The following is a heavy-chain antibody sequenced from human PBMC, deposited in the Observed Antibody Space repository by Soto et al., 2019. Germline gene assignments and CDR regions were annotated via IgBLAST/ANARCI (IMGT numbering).Heavy chain of an antibody. Sequence: GGSLRLSCAASGFTFSSYSMNWVRQAPGKGLEWVSSISSSSSYIYYADSVKGRFTISRDNAKNSLYLQMNSLRAEDTAVYYCARGDTQQLVAGGMDVWGQGTTVTVSS. CDR1: GFTFSSYS. J-gene: IGHJ6*02. CDR2: ISSSSSYI. V-gene: IGHV3-21*01. CDR3: ARGDTQQLVAGGMDV. D-gene: IGHD6-13*01.